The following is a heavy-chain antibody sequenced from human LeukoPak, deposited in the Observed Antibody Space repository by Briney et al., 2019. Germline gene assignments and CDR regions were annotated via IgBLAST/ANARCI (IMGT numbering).Heavy chain of an antibody. CDR2: INHSGST. V-gene: IGHV4-34*01. J-gene: IGHJ4*02. CDR3: ARGGDIYGYLY. Sequence: SETLSLTCAVYGGTLSDYYCGGIRQPPGKGLEWIGEINHSGSTNYNPSLKSRVTISVDTSKNQFSLKLSSVTAADTAVYYCARGGDIYGYLYWGQGTLVTVSS. D-gene: IGHD5-18*01. CDR1: GGTLSDYY.